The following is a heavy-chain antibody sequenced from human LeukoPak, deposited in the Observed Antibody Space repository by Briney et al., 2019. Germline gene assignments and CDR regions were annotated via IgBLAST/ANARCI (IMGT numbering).Heavy chain of an antibody. CDR1: GGTFSSYA. Sequence: VASVKVSCKASGGTFSSYAISWVRQATGQGLEWMGWMNPNSGNTGYAQKFQGRVTMTRNTSISTAYMELSSLRSEDTAVYYCAREGLAARWFDPWGQGTLVTVSS. D-gene: IGHD6-25*01. CDR2: MNPNSGNT. V-gene: IGHV1-8*02. CDR3: AREGLAARWFDP. J-gene: IGHJ5*02.